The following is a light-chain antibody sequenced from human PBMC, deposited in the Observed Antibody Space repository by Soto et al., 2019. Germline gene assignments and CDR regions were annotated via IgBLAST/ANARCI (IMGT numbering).Light chain of an antibody. CDR2: GTS. J-gene: IGKJ1*01. CDR3: QQFDYALWT. CDR1: QSVSTSN. Sequence: ETELTQSPGTLSLSPGERATLSCRASQSVSTSNLAWYQQRPGQPPRLLIYGTSSRATGIPDRFSGSGSGTDFTLTISRLEPEDFAVYYCQQFDYALWTFGQGTKVEIK. V-gene: IGKV3-20*01.